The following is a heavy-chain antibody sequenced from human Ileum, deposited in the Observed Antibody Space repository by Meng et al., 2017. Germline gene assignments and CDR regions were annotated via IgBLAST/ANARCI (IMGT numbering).Heavy chain of an antibody. CDR1: GASVESGNYH. CDR2: TYNILEP. D-gene: IGHD1-14*01. J-gene: IGHJ5*01. CDR3: NPHAGGGGGLGS. V-gene: IGHV4-30-4*01. Sequence: QVQLQESGPGLVKPSQTLSLTFTVSGASVESGNYHWSWVRQPPGKGLECIGYTYNILEPYPPPSPKKCVFIACDNSKNQFPPTLKFGTAAHPAVFFFNPHAGGGGGLGSWGQGTLVTVSS.